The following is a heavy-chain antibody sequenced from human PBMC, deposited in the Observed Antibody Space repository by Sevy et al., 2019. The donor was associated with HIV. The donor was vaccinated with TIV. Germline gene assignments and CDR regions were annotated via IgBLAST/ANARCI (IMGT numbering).Heavy chain of an antibody. D-gene: IGHD5-12*01. Sequence: GGSLRLSCVAAGFTFSSYDMHWVRQVTGKGLEWISGVGPAGDQFYPGSVKGRFTIYRENAKNSFYLQMNNLRAGDTAVYYCARSGGYSDYGMDVWGQGTTVTVSS. CDR1: GFTFSSYD. CDR2: VGPAGDQ. CDR3: ARSGGYSDYGMDV. J-gene: IGHJ6*02. V-gene: IGHV3-13*05.